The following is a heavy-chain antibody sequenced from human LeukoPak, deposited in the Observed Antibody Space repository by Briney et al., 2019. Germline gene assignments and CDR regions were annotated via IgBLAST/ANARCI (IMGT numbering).Heavy chain of an antibody. Sequence: GGSLRLSCAASGFTVSSNYMSWVRQAPGKGLEWVSVIYSGGSTYYADSVKGRFTISRDNSKNTLYLQMNSLRAEDTAVYYCAKKGELWPRAYFDYWGQGTLVTVSS. CDR3: AKKGELWPRAYFDY. CDR1: GFTVSSNY. J-gene: IGHJ4*02. D-gene: IGHD3-16*01. CDR2: IYSGGST. V-gene: IGHV3-53*01.